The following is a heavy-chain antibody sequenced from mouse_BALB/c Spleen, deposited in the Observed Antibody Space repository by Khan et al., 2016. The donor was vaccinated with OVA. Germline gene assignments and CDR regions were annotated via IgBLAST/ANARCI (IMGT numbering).Heavy chain of an antibody. CDR1: GFSLTSYG. D-gene: IGHD1-1*01. CDR3: AKVTPGYYSMGQ. Sequence: QVQLKESGPGLVAPSQSLSITCTVSGFSLTSYGVSWIRQSPGKGLEWLGVIWGDGSTNYHSALIPRLIISKDNSKSQVFLKLNSLQTDDKATYYCAKVTPGYYSMGQWGQGTSVTVSS. J-gene: IGHJ4*01. CDR2: IWGDGST. V-gene: IGHV2-3*01.